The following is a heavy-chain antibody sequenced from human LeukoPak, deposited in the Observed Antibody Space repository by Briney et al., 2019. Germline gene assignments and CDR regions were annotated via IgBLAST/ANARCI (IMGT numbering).Heavy chain of an antibody. Sequence: SVKVSCKASGYTFTSYGISWVRQAPGQGLEWMGGIIPIFGTANYAQKFQGRVTITADKSTSTAYMELSSLRSEDTAVYYCALYYYDSSGYYYPDYWGQGTLVTVSS. CDR1: GYTFTSYG. J-gene: IGHJ4*02. CDR3: ALYYYDSSGYYYPDY. CDR2: IIPIFGTA. D-gene: IGHD3-22*01. V-gene: IGHV1-69*06.